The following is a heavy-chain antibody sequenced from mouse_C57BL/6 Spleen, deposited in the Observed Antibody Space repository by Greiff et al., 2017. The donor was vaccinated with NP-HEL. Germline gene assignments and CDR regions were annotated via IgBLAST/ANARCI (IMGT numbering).Heavy chain of an antibody. CDR3: ARPGGNYWYFEV. V-gene: IGHV5-17*01. CDR1: GFTFSDYG. D-gene: IGHD2-1*01. Sequence: EVKLVESGGCLVKPGGSLKLSCAASGFTFSDYGIHWVRQAPEKRLEWVADISSCRSTISYADKGNGRFTSSRDNAKNTLVLQMTSLSAEYTAMYYCARPGGNYWYFEVWGTGTTVTVSS. CDR2: ISSCRSTI. J-gene: IGHJ1*03.